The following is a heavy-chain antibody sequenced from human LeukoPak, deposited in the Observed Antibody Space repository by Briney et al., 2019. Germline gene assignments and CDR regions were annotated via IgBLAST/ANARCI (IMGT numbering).Heavy chain of an antibody. D-gene: IGHD3-10*01. J-gene: IGHJ5*02. V-gene: IGHV4-61*02. CDR2: IYTSGST. CDR3: ARWALWYYYGSGSYFPSVPRGGWFDP. CDR1: GGSISSGSYY. Sequence: KSSETLSLTCTVSGGSISSGSYYWSWIRQPAGKGLEWIGRIYTSGSTNYNPSLKSRVTISVDTSKNQFSLKLSSVTAADTAVYYCARWALWYYYGSGSYFPSVPRGGWFDPWGQGTRVTVSS.